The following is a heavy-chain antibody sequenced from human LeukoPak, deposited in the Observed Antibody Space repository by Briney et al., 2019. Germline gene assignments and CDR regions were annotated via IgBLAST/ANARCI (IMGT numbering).Heavy chain of an antibody. D-gene: IGHD6-19*01. V-gene: IGHV3-23*01. Sequence: GGSLRPSCAASGFTFSSYAMSWVRQAPGKGLEWVSSISGSGGSTYYADPVRGRFTISRDNSKNTLFLQMNSLRAEDTAMYYCAKRAVPGNAFFDNWGQGNLVTVSS. CDR3: AKRAVPGNAFFDN. CDR1: GFTFSSYA. J-gene: IGHJ4*02. CDR2: ISGSGGST.